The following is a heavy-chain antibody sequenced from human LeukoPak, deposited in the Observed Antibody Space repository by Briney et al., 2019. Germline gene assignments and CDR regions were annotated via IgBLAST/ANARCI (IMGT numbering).Heavy chain of an antibody. J-gene: IGHJ5*02. Sequence: PSETLSLTCAVSGYSISSGYYWGWIRQPPGKGLEWIGSIYHSGSTYYNPSLKSRVTISVDTSKNQFSLKLSSVTAADTAVYYCARLEEVASAWGQRTLVTVSS. V-gene: IGHV4-38-2*01. CDR3: ARLEEVASA. CDR2: IYHSGST. D-gene: IGHD5-24*01. CDR1: GYSISSGYY.